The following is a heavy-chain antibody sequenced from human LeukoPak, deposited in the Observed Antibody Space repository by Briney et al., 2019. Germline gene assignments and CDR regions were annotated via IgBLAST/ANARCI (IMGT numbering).Heavy chain of an antibody. CDR2: ISAYNGNT. CDR3: ASDPTSYSGSYYLPY. J-gene: IGHJ4*02. D-gene: IGHD1-26*01. V-gene: IGHV1-18*01. Sequence: GASVKVSCKASGYTFTSYGISWVRQAPGQGLEWMGWISAYNGNTNYAQKLQGRVTMTTDTSTSTAYMELSSLRSEDTAVYYCASDPTSYSGSYYLPYWGQGTLVTVSS. CDR1: GYTFTSYG.